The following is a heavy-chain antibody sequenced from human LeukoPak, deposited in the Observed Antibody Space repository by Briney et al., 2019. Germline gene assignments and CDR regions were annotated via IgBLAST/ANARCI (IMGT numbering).Heavy chain of an antibody. J-gene: IGHJ4*02. V-gene: IGHV1-18*01. CDR1: GYTFTSYG. D-gene: IGHD3-3*01. Sequence: APVKVSCKASGYTFTSYGISWVRQAPGQGLEWMGWISAYNGNTNYAQKLQGRVTMTTDTSTSTAYMELRSLRSDDTAVYYCARDWAYFWRGYPKGNFDYWGQGTLVTVSS. CDR3: ARDWAYFWRGYPKGNFDY. CDR2: ISAYNGNT.